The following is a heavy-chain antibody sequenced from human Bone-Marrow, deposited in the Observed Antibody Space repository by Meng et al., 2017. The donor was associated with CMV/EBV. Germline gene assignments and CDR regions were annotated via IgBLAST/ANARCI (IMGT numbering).Heavy chain of an antibody. Sequence: QVQLQESGPGRVKPSETRSLTCAVSGGSISCSNWWSWVRQPPGKGREWIGEIYHSGSTNYNPSLKSRVTISVDKSKNQFSLKLSSVTAADTAVYYCARVEGDSSGYPHDWGQGTLVTVSS. CDR2: IYHSGST. CDR1: GGSISCSNW. V-gene: IGHV4-4*02. J-gene: IGHJ4*02. D-gene: IGHD3-22*01. CDR3: ARVEGDSSGYPHD.